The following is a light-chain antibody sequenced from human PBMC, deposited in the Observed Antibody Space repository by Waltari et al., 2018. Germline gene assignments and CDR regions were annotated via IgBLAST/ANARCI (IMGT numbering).Light chain of an antibody. Sequence: EIVLTQSPGTLSLSPGERATLSCRASQCVSRAFAWYQQNPSQAPRLLIYGASNRATGIPDRFSGSGSGTDFSLIISRLEPEDFAVYYCQHYVSLPVTFGQGTKVEIK. J-gene: IGKJ1*01. V-gene: IGKV3-20*01. CDR1: QCVSRAF. CDR2: GAS. CDR3: QHYVSLPVT.